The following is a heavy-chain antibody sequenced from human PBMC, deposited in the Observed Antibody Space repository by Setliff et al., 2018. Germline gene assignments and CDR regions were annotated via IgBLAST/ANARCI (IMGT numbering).Heavy chain of an antibody. CDR3: AREVGTSTFSDAFDV. J-gene: IGHJ3*01. Sequence: SETLSLTCTVSGDSISSGDYFWSWIRQPPGKGLEWIAYIYHSGSAYYNPSFKSRVTMSVDTSKNQFSLHLTSVTAADTAVYYCAREVGTSTFSDAFDVWGQGMMVTVSS. CDR1: GDSISSGDYF. CDR2: IYHSGSA. D-gene: IGHD1-26*01. V-gene: IGHV4-30-4*08.